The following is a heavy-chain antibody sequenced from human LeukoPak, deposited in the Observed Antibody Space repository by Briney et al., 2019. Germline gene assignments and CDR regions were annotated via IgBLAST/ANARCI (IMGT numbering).Heavy chain of an antibody. CDR2: ISYDGSNK. CDR3: AKDLNKRKYGDYVDY. D-gene: IGHD4-17*01. J-gene: IGHJ4*02. V-gene: IGHV3-30*18. Sequence: GGSLRLSCAASGFTFSSYGMHWVRQAPGKGLGGGAVISYDGSNKYYADSVKGRFTISRDNSKNTLYLQMNSLRAEDTAVYYCAKDLNKRKYGDYVDYWGQGTLVTVSS. CDR1: GFTFSSYG.